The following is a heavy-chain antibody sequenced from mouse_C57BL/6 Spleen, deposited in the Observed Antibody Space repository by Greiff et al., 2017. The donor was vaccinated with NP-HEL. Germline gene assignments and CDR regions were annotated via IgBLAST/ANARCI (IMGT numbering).Heavy chain of an antibody. CDR1: GFTFTDYY. Sequence: EVKVEESGGGLVQPGGSLSLSCAASGFTFTDYYMSWVRQPPGKALEWLGFIRNKANGYTTEYSASVKGRFTISRDNSQSILYLQMNALRAEDSATYYCARYDYGSSYRYFDVWGTGTTVTVSS. V-gene: IGHV7-3*01. CDR2: IRNKANGYTT. CDR3: ARYDYGSSYRYFDV. J-gene: IGHJ1*03. D-gene: IGHD1-1*01.